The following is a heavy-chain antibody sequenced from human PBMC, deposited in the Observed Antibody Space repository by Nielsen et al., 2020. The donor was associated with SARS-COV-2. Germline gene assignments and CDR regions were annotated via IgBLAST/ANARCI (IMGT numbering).Heavy chain of an antibody. CDR3: AGDTAMGYYYYYGMDV. CDR2: INPNSGGT. Sequence: SVKVSCKASGGTFSSYAISWVRQAPGQGLEWMGGINPNSGGTNYAQKFQGRVTMTEDTSTDTAYMELSSLRSEDTAVYYCAGDTAMGYYYYYGMDVWGQGTTVTVSS. D-gene: IGHD5-18*01. J-gene: IGHJ6*02. CDR1: GGTFSSYA. V-gene: IGHV1-69*10.